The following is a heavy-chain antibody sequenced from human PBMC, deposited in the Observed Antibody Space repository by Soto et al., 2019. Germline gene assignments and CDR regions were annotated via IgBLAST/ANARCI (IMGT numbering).Heavy chain of an antibody. V-gene: IGHV3-9*01. Sequence: EVQLVESGGGLVQPGRSLRLSCAASGFTFDDYAMHWVRQAPGKGLEWVSSINWNSGTIDYADSVKGRFTISRDNTKNSLYLQMNSLRTEDTALYYCAKGFCSGSSCAYYMDVWGKGTTVTVS. D-gene: IGHD2-15*01. CDR2: INWNSGTI. CDR3: AKGFCSGSSCAYYMDV. CDR1: GFTFDDYA. J-gene: IGHJ6*03.